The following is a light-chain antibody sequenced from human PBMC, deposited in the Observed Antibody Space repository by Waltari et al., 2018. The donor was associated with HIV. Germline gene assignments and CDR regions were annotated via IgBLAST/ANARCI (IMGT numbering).Light chain of an antibody. J-gene: IGLJ1*01. CDR2: DVS. Sequence: QSALTQPASVSGSPGQSIAIACTGTTSDVGGYNYVSWFPQHPDEAPKLIIYDVSERPSSISDRFSGSKSANTASLTISGLQPEDEADYYCSSFTSDFTFVFGTGTRVTVL. V-gene: IGLV2-14*01. CDR3: SSFTSDFTFV. CDR1: TSDVGGYNY.